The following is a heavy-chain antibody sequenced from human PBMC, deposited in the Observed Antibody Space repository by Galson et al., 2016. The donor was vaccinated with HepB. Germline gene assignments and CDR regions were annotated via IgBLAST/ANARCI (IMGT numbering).Heavy chain of an antibody. D-gene: IGHD3-16*01. CDR2: ITGSGVSS. CDR1: GFTFRDST. CDR3: AKDGGTWGYYYGDWNLDL. J-gene: IGHJ2*01. Sequence: SLRLSCAASGFTFRDSTMTWVRQAPGKGLHWVSTITGSGVSSYYADSVKGRFTTSRDNSKNILYLQMNSLGADDTAVYYCAKDGGTWGYYYGDWNLDLWGRGTLVTVSS. V-gene: IGHV3-23*01.